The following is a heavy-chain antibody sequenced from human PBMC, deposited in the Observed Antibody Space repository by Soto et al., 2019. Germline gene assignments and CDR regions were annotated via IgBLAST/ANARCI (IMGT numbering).Heavy chain of an antibody. CDR2: FVPKFGTT. CDR1: GDTFHSYG. CDR3: ERDLAAVHGWVVFDV. J-gene: IGHJ3*01. V-gene: IGHV1-69*01. Sequence: QVQLVQSGPELKKPGSSVKVSGKATGDTFHSYGISWVRQAPGPGLEWMGGFVPKFGTTNLALKFEDRVTITAYELTTTVYMEIRGLTSEDTAVYFWERDLAAVHGWVVFDVCGQGTRVTVSS. D-gene: IGHD6-13*01.